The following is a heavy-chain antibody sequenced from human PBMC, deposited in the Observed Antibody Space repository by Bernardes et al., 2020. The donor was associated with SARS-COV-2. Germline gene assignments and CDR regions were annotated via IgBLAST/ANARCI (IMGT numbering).Heavy chain of an antibody. D-gene: IGHD3-3*01. CDR1: GYTFTGYY. V-gene: IGHV1-2*02. CDR3: ARDRGAPVLLEWLFSY. Sequence: ASVKVSCKASGYTFTGYYMHWVRQAPGQGLEWMGWINPNSGGTNYAQKFQGRVTMTRDTSISTAYMELSRLRSDDTAVYYCARDRGAPVLLEWLFSYWGQGTLVTVSS. J-gene: IGHJ4*02. CDR2: INPNSGGT.